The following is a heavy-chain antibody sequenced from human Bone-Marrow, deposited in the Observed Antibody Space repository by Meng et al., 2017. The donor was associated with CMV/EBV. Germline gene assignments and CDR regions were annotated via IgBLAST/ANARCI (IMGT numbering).Heavy chain of an antibody. J-gene: IGHJ5*02. Sequence: GSLRLSCTVSGGSISSYYWSWIRQPPGKGLEWIGYIYYSGSTNYNPSLKSRVTISVDTSKNQFSLKLSSVTAADTAVYYCAGAYDFWSGPLANWFDPWGQGTLVTVSS. D-gene: IGHD3-3*01. CDR1: GGSISSYY. CDR3: AGAYDFWSGPLANWFDP. V-gene: IGHV4-59*08. CDR2: IYYSGST.